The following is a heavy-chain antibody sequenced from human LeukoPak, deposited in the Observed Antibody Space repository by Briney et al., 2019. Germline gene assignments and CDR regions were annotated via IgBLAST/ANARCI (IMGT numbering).Heavy chain of an antibody. Sequence: SETLSLTCTVSGGSISSSSYYWGWIRQPPGKGLEWIGSIYYSGSTYYNPSLKSRVTISVDTSKNQFSLKLSSVTAADTAVYYCAREAVESYSGAFDIWGQGTMVTVSS. J-gene: IGHJ3*02. CDR1: GGSISSSSYY. D-gene: IGHD1-26*01. CDR3: AREAVESYSGAFDI. V-gene: IGHV4-39*07. CDR2: IYYSGST.